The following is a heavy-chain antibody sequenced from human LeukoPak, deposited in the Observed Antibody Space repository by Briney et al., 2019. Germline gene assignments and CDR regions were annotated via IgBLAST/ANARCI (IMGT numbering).Heavy chain of an antibody. CDR2: ISSTSTSI. J-gene: IGHJ3*01. CDR1: GFTFSSHT. V-gene: IGHV3-21*01. CDR3: ARGFRAFDF. Sequence: GGSLRLSCAASGFTFSSHTMNWVRQAPGKGLEWVSSISSTSTSIYHADSVKGRFTIPRDNTKNSLYLQMNSLRAEDTAVYYCARGFRAFDFWAQGTVVTVSS.